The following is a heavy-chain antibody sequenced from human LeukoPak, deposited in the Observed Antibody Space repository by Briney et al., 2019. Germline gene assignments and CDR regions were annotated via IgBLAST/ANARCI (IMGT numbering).Heavy chain of an antibody. CDR2: ITGSSSYT. V-gene: IGHV3-21*01. Sequence: PGGSLRLSCAASGFSFSSYDMNWVRQAPGKGLEWVSSITGSSSYTHYADSVKGRFTISRDNAKNPLYLQMNSMRAENTAVYYCARGEEATISEVLGDWGQGTLVTVSS. CDR1: GFSFSSYD. CDR3: ARGEEATISEVLGD. J-gene: IGHJ4*02. D-gene: IGHD5-24*01.